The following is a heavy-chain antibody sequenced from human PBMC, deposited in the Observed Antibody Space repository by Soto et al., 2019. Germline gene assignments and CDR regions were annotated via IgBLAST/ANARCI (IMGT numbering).Heavy chain of an antibody. Sequence: ASVKVSCKASGYTFTSYGISWVRQAPGQGLEWMGWISAYNGNTNYAQKLQGRVTMTTDTSTSTAYMELRSLRSDDTAVYYCAIHLGDFWSGDFDYWGQGTLVTVSS. J-gene: IGHJ4*02. CDR3: AIHLGDFWSGDFDY. D-gene: IGHD3-3*01. V-gene: IGHV1-18*01. CDR2: ISAYNGNT. CDR1: GYTFTSYG.